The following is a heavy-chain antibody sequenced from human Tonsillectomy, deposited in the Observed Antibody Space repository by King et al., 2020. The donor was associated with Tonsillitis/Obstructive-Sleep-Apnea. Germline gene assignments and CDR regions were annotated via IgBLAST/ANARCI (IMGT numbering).Heavy chain of an antibody. CDR1: GFTFSNSA. CDR2: ISFDGSIK. D-gene: IGHD6-13*01. J-gene: IGHJ6*03. V-gene: IGHV3-30*04. Sequence: VQLVESGGGVVQPGRSLRLSCATSGFTFSNSAMHWVRQAPGKGLEWVAVISFDGSIKYYADSVKGRFTISRDNSKNTLYLQMNSLRPEDTAVYYCAKGGRQLDPYYYYMDVWGKGTTVTVSS. CDR3: AKGGRQLDPYYYYMDV.